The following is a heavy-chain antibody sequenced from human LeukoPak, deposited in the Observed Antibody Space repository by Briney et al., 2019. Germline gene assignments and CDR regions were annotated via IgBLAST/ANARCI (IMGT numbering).Heavy chain of an antibody. CDR1: GFIFSSYW. CDR3: ARHVRFEGVDY. CDR2: IKQDGREK. Sequence: GGSLRLSCAASGFIFSSYWMSWVRQAPGKGLEWVANIKQDGREKNYVDSVKGRFTISRDNAKNSLFLEMNSLRAEDTAVYYCARHVRFEGVDYWGQGTLVTVSS. V-gene: IGHV3-7*01. J-gene: IGHJ4*02. D-gene: IGHD3-3*01.